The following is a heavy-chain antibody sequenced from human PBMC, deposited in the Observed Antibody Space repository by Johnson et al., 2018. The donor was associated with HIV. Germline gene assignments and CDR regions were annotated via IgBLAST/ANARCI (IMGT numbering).Heavy chain of an antibody. CDR3: ARDEPTDDAFDI. CDR2: ISSNGGST. CDR1: GFTFNSYA. Sequence: VQLVESGGGLIQPGGSLRLSCAASGFTFNSYAMSWVRQGPGKGLEWVAAISSNGGSTYYANSVKGRFTISRDNSKNTLYLQMGSLRAEDMAVYYCARDEPTDDAFDIWGQGTMVTVSS. V-gene: IGHV3-64*01. J-gene: IGHJ3*02.